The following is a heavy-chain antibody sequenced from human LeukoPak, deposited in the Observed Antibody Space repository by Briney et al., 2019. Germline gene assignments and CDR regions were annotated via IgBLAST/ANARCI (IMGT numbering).Heavy chain of an antibody. J-gene: IGHJ6*03. CDR2: IYHSGST. Sequence: SETLSLTCTVSGYSISSGYYWGWIRQPPGKGLEWIGSIYHSGSTNYNPSLKSRVTISVDTSKNQFSLKLSSVTAADTAVYYCARRSFDQAHYYYYYYMDVWGKGTTVTISS. D-gene: IGHD3-9*01. CDR3: ARRSFDQAHYYYYYYMDV. CDR1: GYSISSGYY. V-gene: IGHV4-38-2*02.